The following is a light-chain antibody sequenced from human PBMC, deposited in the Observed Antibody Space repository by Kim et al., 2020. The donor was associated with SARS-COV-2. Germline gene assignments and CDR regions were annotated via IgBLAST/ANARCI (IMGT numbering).Light chain of an antibody. CDR1: QSVSSS. V-gene: IGKV3-15*01. J-gene: IGKJ2*01. CDR3: QQYSNWPYT. CDR2: AAS. Sequence: SGAPGERATLSCRASQSVSSSLAWYQQKPGQPPRLLIYAASTTATGIPPGFSGSGSGTEFTLTISSLQSEDFAVYYCQQYSNWPYTFGQGTKLEI.